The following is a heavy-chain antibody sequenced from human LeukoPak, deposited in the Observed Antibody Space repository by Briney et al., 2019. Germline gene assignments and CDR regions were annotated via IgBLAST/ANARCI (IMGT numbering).Heavy chain of an antibody. CDR2: IHTSGCT. CDR3: ARDPEGHGYYFDY. D-gene: IGHD3-3*01. V-gene: IGHV4-4*07. Sequence: PSETLSLTCTVSGGSTSNYFRTWLRQSAGKGLEWIGRIHTSGCTNYNPSLKSRVSMSVDTSKNQFSLKLSSVTAADTAVYYCARDPEGHGYYFDYWGQGALVTVSS. J-gene: IGHJ4*02. CDR1: GGSTSNYF.